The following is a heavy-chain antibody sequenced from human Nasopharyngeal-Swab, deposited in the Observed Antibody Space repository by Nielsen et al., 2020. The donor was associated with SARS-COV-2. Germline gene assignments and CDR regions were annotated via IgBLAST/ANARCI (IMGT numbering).Heavy chain of an antibody. CDR3: ARDLDYYDNSGYPFDY. CDR2: IWFDGRNK. D-gene: IGHD3-22*01. V-gene: IGHV3-33*01. J-gene: IGHJ4*02. CDR1: GFTFSSYG. Sequence: GESLKISCAASGFTFSSYGMHWVRQAPGKGLEWVAVIWFDGRNKYYADSVKGRFTISRDNSKNTLHPQMNSLRGEDTAVYYCARDLDYYDNSGYPFDYWGQGTLVTVSS.